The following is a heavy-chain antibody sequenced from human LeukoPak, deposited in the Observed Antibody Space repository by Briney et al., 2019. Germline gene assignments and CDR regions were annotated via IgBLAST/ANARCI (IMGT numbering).Heavy chain of an antibody. J-gene: IGHJ6*03. CDR2: IYTSGST. D-gene: IGHD5-12*01. CDR1: GGSISSGSYY. CDR3: ASGLRFRTGRYYYYYMDV. Sequence: KSSETLSLTCTVSGGSISSGSYYWSWIRQPAGKGLEWIGRIYTSGSTNYNPSLKSRVTISVDTSKNQFSLKLSSVTAADTAVYYCASGLRFRTGRYYYYYMDVWGKGTTVTISS. V-gene: IGHV4-61*02.